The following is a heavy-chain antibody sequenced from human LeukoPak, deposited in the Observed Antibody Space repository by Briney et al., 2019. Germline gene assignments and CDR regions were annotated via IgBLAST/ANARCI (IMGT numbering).Heavy chain of an antibody. CDR2: IYYSGST. CDR3: ARAPLDYDSSGYVTYYFDY. Sequence: SETLSLTCTVSGGSVSSGSYYWSWIRQPPGKGLEWIGYIYYSGSTNYNPSLKSRVTISVDTSKNQFSLKLSSVTAADTAVYYCARAPLDYDSSGYVTYYFDYWGQGTLVTVSS. V-gene: IGHV4-61*01. J-gene: IGHJ4*02. D-gene: IGHD3-22*01. CDR1: GGSVSSGSYY.